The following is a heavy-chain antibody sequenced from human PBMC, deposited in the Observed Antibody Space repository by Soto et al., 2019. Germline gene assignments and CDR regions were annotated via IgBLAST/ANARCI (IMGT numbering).Heavy chain of an antibody. J-gene: IGHJ3*02. CDR1: GFTFSSYA. D-gene: IGHD5-18*01. CDR2: ISGSGGST. V-gene: IGHV3-23*01. CDR3: AEVASGHSYGYAGAFDI. Sequence: GGSLRLSCAASGFTFSSYAMSWVRQAPGKGLEWVSAISGSGGSTYYADSVKGRFTISRDNSKNKLYLQMNSLRAEDTAVYYCAEVASGHSYGYAGAFDIWGQGTMVTVSS.